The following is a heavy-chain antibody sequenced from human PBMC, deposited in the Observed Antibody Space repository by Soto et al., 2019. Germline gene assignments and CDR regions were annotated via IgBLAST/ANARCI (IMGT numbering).Heavy chain of an antibody. J-gene: IGHJ3*01. CDR3: VRGGRGYTKDDVFDV. D-gene: IGHD2-2*02. CDR2: INAGNGNT. CDR1: GYTFTGYA. V-gene: IGHV1-3*01. Sequence: ASVKVSCKASGYTFTGYAMHWVRQAPGQRLEWMGWINAGNGNTKYSQKFQGRVTITRDTSASTAYMELSSLRSEDTAMYYCVRGGRGYTKDDVFDVWGQGTMVTVSS.